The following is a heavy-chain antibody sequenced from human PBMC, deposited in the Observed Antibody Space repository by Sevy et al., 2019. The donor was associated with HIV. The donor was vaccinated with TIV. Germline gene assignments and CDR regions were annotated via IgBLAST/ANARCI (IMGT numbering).Heavy chain of an antibody. CDR2: MHYSGST. D-gene: IGHD6-19*01. V-gene: IGHV4-59*01. CDR1: GGSIGSYY. J-gene: IGHJ4*02. Sequence: SENLSLTCTVSGGSIGSYYWSWIRQPPGKGLEWIAYMHYSGSTNHNPSLKSGVTVSLDTSKNRFSVQLTSVTAADTAVYYCARAARVAVAGIYYFDIWGQGTLVTVSS. CDR3: ARAARVAVAGIYYFDI.